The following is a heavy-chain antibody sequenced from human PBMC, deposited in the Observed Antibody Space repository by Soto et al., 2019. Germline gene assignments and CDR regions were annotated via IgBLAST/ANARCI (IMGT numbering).Heavy chain of an antibody. CDR3: ARHGFYGDYSSNYFDP. CDR2: IYPSDSQT. CDR1: GYSFSNYW. V-gene: IGHV5-51*01. Sequence: GESLKISCKGSGYSFSNYWIAWVRQMPGKGLEYMGIIYPSDSQTRYSPSFQGHVTISADKSISTAYLQWTSLKASDTAIYYCARHGFYGDYSSNYFDPWGQGTLVTVSS. J-gene: IGHJ5*02. D-gene: IGHD4-17*01.